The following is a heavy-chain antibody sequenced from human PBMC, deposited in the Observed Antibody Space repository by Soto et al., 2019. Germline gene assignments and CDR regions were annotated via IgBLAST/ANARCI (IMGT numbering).Heavy chain of an antibody. Sequence: PSETLSLTCTVSGGSISSGDYYWTWIRQPPGKGLEWIGYIYYSGSTYYNPSLKSRVTMSVDTSKSQFSLKLSSVTAADTAVYYCARKYSSSWYDYWGQGTLVTSPQ. CDR3: ARKYSSSWYDY. CDR1: GGSISSGDYY. J-gene: IGHJ4*02. CDR2: IYYSGST. V-gene: IGHV4-30-4*01. D-gene: IGHD6-13*01.